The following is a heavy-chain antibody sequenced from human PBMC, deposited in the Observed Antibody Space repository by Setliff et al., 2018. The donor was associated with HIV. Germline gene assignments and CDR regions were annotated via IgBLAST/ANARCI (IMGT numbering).Heavy chain of an antibody. CDR1: GGSISTYY. J-gene: IGHJ3*01. CDR3: ARVQMAYAAFDV. CDR2: IYFTGSG. D-gene: IGHD4-17*01. Sequence: SETLSLTCTVSGGSISTYYWSWIRQPPGKGLEWIGSIYFTGSGDNNPSLKSRVTLSVDTSKHQFSLKLSFVTAADTAVYYCARVQMAYAAFDVWGQGTMVTVSS. V-gene: IGHV4-59*01.